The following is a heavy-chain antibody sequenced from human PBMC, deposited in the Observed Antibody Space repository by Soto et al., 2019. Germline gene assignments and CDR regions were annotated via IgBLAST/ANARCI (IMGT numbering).Heavy chain of an antibody. CDR2: IDHSGST. Sequence: SETLSLTCAVYGGSFSGYWWTWIRQPPGKGLEWIGNIDHSGSTNYNPSLESRVTISVDTSKNQFSLNLNSVTAADTAVYYCARGAPGYWGQGTLVTVSS. J-gene: IGHJ4*02. CDR3: ARGAPGY. CDR1: GGSFSGYW. V-gene: IGHV4-34*01.